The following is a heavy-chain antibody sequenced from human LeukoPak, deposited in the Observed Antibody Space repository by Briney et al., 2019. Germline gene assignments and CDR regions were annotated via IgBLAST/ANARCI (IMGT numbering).Heavy chain of an antibody. CDR1: GYTFANYR. Sequence: GESLKISCKGSGYTFANYRIGWVRQMPGKGLEWMGVIFPGNPRTTYSPSFEGQVTISVDTSISTAFLQWSSLRSSDTAIYYCARKYSSAWFIDYWGQGTLVTVSS. D-gene: IGHD6-19*01. J-gene: IGHJ4*02. V-gene: IGHV5-51*01. CDR2: IFPGNPRT. CDR3: ARKYSSAWFIDY.